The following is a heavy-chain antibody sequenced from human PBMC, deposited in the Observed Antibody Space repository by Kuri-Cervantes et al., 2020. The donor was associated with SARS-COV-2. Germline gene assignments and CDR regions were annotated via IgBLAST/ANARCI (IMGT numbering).Heavy chain of an antibody. D-gene: IGHD4-17*01. CDR3: ARARFDAFDI. J-gene: IGHJ3*02. CDR1: GFTFSSYA. V-gene: IGHV3-30*02. Sequence: GGSLRLSCAASGFTFSSYAMHWVRQAPGKGLEWVAFIRYDGSNKYYADSVKGRFTISRDNSKNTLYLQMNSLRAEDTAVYYCARARFDAFDIWGQGTMVTVSS. CDR2: IRYDGSNK.